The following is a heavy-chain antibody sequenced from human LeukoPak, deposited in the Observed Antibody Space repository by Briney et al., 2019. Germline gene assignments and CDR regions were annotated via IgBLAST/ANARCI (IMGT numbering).Heavy chain of an antibody. CDR3: ARGKYFFDY. CDR1: GGSISSSSYY. Sequence: SETLSLTCTVSGGSISSSSYYWGWIRQPPGKGLEWIGSIYYSGSTYYNPSLKSRVTISVDTYKNQFSLKLSSVTAADTAVYYCARGKYFFDYWGQGTLVTVSS. CDR2: IYYSGST. J-gene: IGHJ4*02. V-gene: IGHV4-39*07. D-gene: IGHD2/OR15-2a*01.